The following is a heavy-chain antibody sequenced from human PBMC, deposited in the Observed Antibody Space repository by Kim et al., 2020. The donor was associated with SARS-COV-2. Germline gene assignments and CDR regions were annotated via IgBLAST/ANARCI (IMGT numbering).Heavy chain of an antibody. CDR3: ARDRPVIAVAGPIFYYYYYGMDV. CDR1: GFTFSSYE. Sequence: GGSLRLSCAASGFTFSSYEMNWVRQAPGKGLEWVSYISSSGSTIYYADSVKGRFTISRDNAKNSLYLQMNSLRAEDTAVYYCARDRPVIAVAGPIFYYYYYGMDVWGQGTTVTVSS. D-gene: IGHD6-19*01. V-gene: IGHV3-48*03. CDR2: ISSSGSTI. J-gene: IGHJ6*02.